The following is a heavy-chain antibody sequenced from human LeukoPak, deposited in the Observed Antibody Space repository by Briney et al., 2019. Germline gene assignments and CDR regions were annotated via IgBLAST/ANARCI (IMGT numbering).Heavy chain of an antibody. J-gene: IGHJ5*02. CDR3: ARSDWFDP. CDR2: IKGDGSST. CDR1: GFXFSGYW. V-gene: IGHV3-74*01. Sequence: PGGSLRLSCAASGFXFSGYWLHWVRQAAGKGLVWVSRIKGDGSSTSYADSVKGRFTISRDNAKNTLYLQMNSLRAEDTAVYYCARSDWFDPWGQGTLVTVSS.